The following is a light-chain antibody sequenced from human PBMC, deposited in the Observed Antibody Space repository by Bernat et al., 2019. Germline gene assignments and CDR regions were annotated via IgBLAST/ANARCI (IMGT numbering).Light chain of an antibody. Sequence: DIQMTQSPSTLSASVGDRVTITCRASQTISSWLAWYQQRPGKAPNLLIHKASSLQSGVPSRFSGSGSGKEFTLTISSLQPDDSATYYCQQYNSYSPTFGQGTKVEIK. V-gene: IGKV1-5*03. CDR1: QTISSW. CDR3: QQYNSYSPT. J-gene: IGKJ1*01. CDR2: KAS.